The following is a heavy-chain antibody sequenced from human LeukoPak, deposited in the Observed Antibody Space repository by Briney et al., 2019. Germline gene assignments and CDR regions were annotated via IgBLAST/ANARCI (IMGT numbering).Heavy chain of an antibody. CDR1: GGTFSSYA. D-gene: IGHD6-13*01. J-gene: IGHJ4*02. V-gene: IGHV1-69*05. CDR2: IIPIFGTA. CDR3: ARGDSSSREGIAAVIDY. Sequence: GASVKVSCKASGGTFSSYAISWVRQAPGQGLEWMGGIIPIFGTANYAQKFQGRVTMTRDTSTSTVYMELSSLRSEDTAVYYCARGDSSSREGIAAVIDYWGQGTLVTVSS.